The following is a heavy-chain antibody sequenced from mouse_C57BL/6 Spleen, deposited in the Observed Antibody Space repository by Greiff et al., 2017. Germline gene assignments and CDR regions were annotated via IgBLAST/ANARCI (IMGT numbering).Heavy chain of an antibody. CDR2: IWWDDDK. J-gene: IGHJ3*01. CDR3: ARMGAGTSAWFAY. D-gene: IGHD4-1*01. Sequence: QVTLKECGPGILQPSQTLSLTCSFSGFSLSTFGMGVGWIRQPSGKGLEWLAHIWWDDDKYYNPALKSRLTISKATSKNTVFLKIANVDTADTATYYCARMGAGTSAWFAYWGQGTLVTVSA. V-gene: IGHV8-8*01. CDR1: GFSLSTFGMG.